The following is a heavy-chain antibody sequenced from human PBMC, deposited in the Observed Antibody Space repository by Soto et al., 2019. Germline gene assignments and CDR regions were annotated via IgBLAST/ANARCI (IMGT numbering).Heavy chain of an antibody. CDR1: GDYINSSIW. CDR3: ARTLRFDYYYGLDV. Sequence: PWETLSLTCDVSGDYINSSIWWTWVRQPPGKALEWIGETYHSGSTNYNPSLKSRVTISVDKSKNQFSLKLTSVTAADTAVYHCARTLRFDYYYGLDVWGQGSRVTVSS. J-gene: IGHJ6*02. D-gene: IGHD3-3*01. V-gene: IGHV4-4*02. CDR2: TYHSGST.